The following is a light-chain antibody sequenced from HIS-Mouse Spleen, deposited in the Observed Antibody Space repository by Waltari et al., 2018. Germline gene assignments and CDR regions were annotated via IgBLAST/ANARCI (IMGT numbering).Light chain of an antibody. CDR2: DVS. CDR1: RSDVGGYNS. Sequence: QSALTQPRSVSGSPGQSVTISCTGTRSDVGGYNSVSWYQQHPGKAPKLMIYDVSKRPSGVPDRFSGSKSGNTASLTISGLQAEDEADYYCCSYAGSYRVFGTGTKVTVL. V-gene: IGLV2-11*01. CDR3: CSYAGSYRV. J-gene: IGLJ1*01.